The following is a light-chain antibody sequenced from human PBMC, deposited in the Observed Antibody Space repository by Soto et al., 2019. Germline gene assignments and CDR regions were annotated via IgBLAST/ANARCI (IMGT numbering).Light chain of an antibody. V-gene: IGKV3D-15*01. CDR2: DTS. Sequence: EIVLTQSPGTLSLSPGERATLSCRASQSLTNSFIAWYQQRPGQAPRLLIYDTSSRASGIPDRFSGSGSGTEFTLTISSLQSEDFAVYYCQHYNNWWTFGQGTKVDIK. CDR3: QHYNNWWT. CDR1: QSLTNS. J-gene: IGKJ1*01.